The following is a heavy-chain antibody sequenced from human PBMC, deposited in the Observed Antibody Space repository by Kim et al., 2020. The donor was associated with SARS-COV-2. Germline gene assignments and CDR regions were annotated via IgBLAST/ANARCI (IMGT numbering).Heavy chain of an antibody. CDR2: IYYSGST. Sequence: SETLSLTCTVSGGSISSSSYYWGWIRQPPGKGLEWIGSIYYSGSTYYNPSLKSRVTISVDTSKNQFSLKLSSVTAADTAVYYCARHEELGYCSSTSCLDAFDIWGQGTMVTVSS. J-gene: IGHJ3*02. CDR1: GGSISSSSYY. CDR3: ARHEELGYCSSTSCLDAFDI. D-gene: IGHD2-2*01. V-gene: IGHV4-39*01.